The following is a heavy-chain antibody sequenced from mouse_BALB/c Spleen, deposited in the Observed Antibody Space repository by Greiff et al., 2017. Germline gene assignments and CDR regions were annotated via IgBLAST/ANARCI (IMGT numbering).Heavy chain of an antibody. V-gene: IGHV1-7*01. CDR3: ARWNRDYYGSSYVDYYAMDY. CDR2: INPSTGYT. D-gene: IGHD1-1*01. Sequence: QVQLQQSGAELAKPGASVKMSCKASGYTFTSYWMHWVKQRPGQGLEWIGYINPSTGYTEYNQKFKDKATLTADKSSSTAYMQLSSLTSEDSAVYYCARWNRDYYGSSYVDYYAMDYWGQGTSVTVSS. J-gene: IGHJ4*01. CDR1: GYTFTSYW.